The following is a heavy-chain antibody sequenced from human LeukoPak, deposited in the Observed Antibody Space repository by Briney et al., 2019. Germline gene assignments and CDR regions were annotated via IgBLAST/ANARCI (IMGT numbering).Heavy chain of an antibody. D-gene: IGHD6-19*01. CDR1: GFRFDDYA. CDR2: ISWDSAGI. V-gene: IGHV3-9*01. J-gene: IGHJ4*02. Sequence: GGSLRLSCVGSGFRFDDYAIQWVRQAPGKGLEWVSIISWDSAGIGYADSVEGRFTISRDNAKNSLYLQMNSLRAEDTAVYYCAGGVAVAGTLDYWGQGTLVTVSS. CDR3: AGGVAVAGTLDY.